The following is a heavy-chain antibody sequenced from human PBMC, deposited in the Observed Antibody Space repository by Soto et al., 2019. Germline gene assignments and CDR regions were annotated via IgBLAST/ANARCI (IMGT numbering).Heavy chain of an antibody. CDR2: IDPSDSYT. CDR1: GYSFTSYW. V-gene: IGHV5-10-1*01. J-gene: IGHJ5*02. Sequence: PGESLKISCKGSGYSFTSYWISWVRQMPGKGLEWMGRIDPSDSYTNYSPSFQGHVTISADKSISTAYLQWSSLKASDTAMYYCARQPVNWNDEGWFDPWGQGTLVTVSS. CDR3: ARQPVNWNDEGWFDP. D-gene: IGHD1-1*01.